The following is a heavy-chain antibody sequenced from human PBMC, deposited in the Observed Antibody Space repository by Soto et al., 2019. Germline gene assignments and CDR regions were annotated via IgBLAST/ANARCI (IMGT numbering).Heavy chain of an antibody. J-gene: IGHJ4*02. Sequence: WTWIRQPPGKGLEWIGFIYSSGITNYNPSLKSRITISVDTSKNQFSLKLRSVTAADTAVYYCARGGEQADYWGQGTLVIVSS. D-gene: IGHD1-26*01. V-gene: IGHV4-59*01. CDR3: ARGGEQADY. CDR2: IYSSGIT.